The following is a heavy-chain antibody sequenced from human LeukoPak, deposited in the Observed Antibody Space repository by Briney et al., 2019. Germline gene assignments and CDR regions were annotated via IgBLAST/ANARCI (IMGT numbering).Heavy chain of an antibody. D-gene: IGHD4-17*01. V-gene: IGHV3-48*03. CDR3: ARDSTPYGDLGH. J-gene: IGHJ4*02. CDR1: GFTFSSYE. Sequence: GGSLRPSCAASGFTFSSYEMNWVRQAPGKGLEWLSYISTSGNTIYYADSVKGRFTISRDNAKNSLYLQMNSLKAEDTAIYYCARDSTPYGDLGHWGQGPLVTVSS. CDR2: ISTSGNTI.